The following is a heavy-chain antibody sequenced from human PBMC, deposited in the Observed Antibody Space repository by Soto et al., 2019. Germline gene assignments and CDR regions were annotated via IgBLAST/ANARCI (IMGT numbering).Heavy chain of an antibody. Sequence: QVQLQESGPGLVKPSQTLSLTCTVSGGSISSGGYYWSWLRQHPGKGLEWIGYIYYSGSTYYNPSLKSRVTISVDTSKNQFSLKLSSVTAADTAVYYCASGVAGQTVPSITHFDYWCQGTLVTVSS. CDR1: GGSISSGGYY. CDR3: ASGVAGQTVPSITHFDY. V-gene: IGHV4-31*03. CDR2: IYYSGST. D-gene: IGHD3-10*01. J-gene: IGHJ4*02.